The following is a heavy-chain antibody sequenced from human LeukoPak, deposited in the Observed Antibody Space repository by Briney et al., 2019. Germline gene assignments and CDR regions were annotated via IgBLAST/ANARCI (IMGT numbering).Heavy chain of an antibody. CDR1: GYSFTGYY. J-gene: IGHJ4*02. D-gene: IGHD3-10*01. CDR2: INPKRGGT. V-gene: IGHV1-2*06. CDR3: ALLWFGELWTKDY. Sequence: ASVKVSCKASGYSFTGYYMHWVRQAPGQGLEWMGRINPKRGGTNYAQKFQGRVTLTRDTSISTAHMELSRLTSDDTAVYYCALLWFGELWTKDYWSQGTLVTVSS.